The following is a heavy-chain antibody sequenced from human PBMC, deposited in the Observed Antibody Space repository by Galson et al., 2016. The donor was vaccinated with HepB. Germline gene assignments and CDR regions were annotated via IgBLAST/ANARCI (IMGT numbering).Heavy chain of an antibody. D-gene: IGHD3-22*01. CDR2: ISGSGGST. CDR1: GFTFSTYA. J-gene: IGHJ4*02. CDR3: AKDRLSTFYYDSSGPHYFDY. V-gene: IGHV3-23*01. Sequence: SLRLSCAASGFTFSTYAMSWVRQAPGKGLEWVSSISGSGGSTYYADSLKGRFTISRDNSKNTLYLQMNSLRAEDTAIYYCAKDRLSTFYYDSSGPHYFDYWGQGTLVTVSS.